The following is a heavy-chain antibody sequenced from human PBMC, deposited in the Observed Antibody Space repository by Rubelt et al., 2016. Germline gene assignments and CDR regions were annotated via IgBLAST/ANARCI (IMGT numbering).Heavy chain of an antibody. D-gene: IGHD6-19*01. CDR1: GYTFSSYG. J-gene: IGHJ5*02. CDR3: ARDKEWLATRGFQNWFDP. V-gene: IGHV1-18*01. Sequence: QVQLVQSGAEVKKPGASVKVSCKASGYTFSSYGISWVRQAPGQGLEWMGWISAYNGNPNYAQKLQGRVTMTTDTSTSTAYMELRSLRSDDPAVYYCARDKEWLATRGFQNWFDPWGQGTLVTVSS. CDR2: ISAYNGNP.